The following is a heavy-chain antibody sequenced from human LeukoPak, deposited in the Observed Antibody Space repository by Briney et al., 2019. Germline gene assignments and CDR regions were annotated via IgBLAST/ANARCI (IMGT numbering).Heavy chain of an antibody. CDR3: ARRGYYGSGSYRYYYMDV. CDR1: GYTFTSYD. CDR2: MNPNSGGT. J-gene: IGHJ6*03. Sequence: ASVKVSCKASGYTFTSYDINWVRQATGQGLEWMGWMNPNSGGTNYAQKFQGRVTMTRDTSISTAYMELSRLRSDDTAVYYCARRGYYGSGSYRYYYMDVWGKGTTVTVSS. D-gene: IGHD3-10*01. V-gene: IGHV1-2*02.